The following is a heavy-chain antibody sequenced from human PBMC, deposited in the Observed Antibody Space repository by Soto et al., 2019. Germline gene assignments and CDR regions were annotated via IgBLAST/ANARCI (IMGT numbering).Heavy chain of an antibody. CDR1: GFTFISYG. CDR2: ISYDGSNK. J-gene: IGHJ6*02. CDR3: AKDLEGMDV. V-gene: IGHV3-30*18. Sequence: GGSLRLSCAASGFTFISYGMHWVRQAPGKGLEWVAVISYDGSNKYYADSVKGRFTISRDNSKNTLYLQMNSLRAEDTAVYYCAKDLEGMDVWGQGTTVTVSS.